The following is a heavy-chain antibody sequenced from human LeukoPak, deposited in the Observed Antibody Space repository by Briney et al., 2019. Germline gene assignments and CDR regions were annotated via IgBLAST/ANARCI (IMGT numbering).Heavy chain of an antibody. Sequence: SETLSLTCTVSGGSISSGGYYWSWIRQPPGKGLEWIGYIYHSGSTYYNPSLKSRVTISVDRSKNQFSLKLSSVTAADTAVYYCARDRVVVPAATGNWFDPWGQGTLVTVSS. V-gene: IGHV4-30-2*01. D-gene: IGHD2-2*01. J-gene: IGHJ5*02. CDR3: ARDRVVVPAATGNWFDP. CDR1: GGSISSGGYY. CDR2: IYHSGST.